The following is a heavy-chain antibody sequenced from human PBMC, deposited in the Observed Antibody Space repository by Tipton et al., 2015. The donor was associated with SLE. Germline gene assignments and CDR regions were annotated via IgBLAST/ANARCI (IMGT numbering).Heavy chain of an antibody. CDR3: AREVVVVVPASYYYYMDV. V-gene: IGHV4-59*12. D-gene: IGHD2-2*01. J-gene: IGHJ6*03. Sequence: TLSLTCTVSGGSISSYYWSWIRQPPGKGLEWNGYIYYSGSTNYNPSLKSRVTISVDTSKNQFSLKLSSVTAADTAVYYCAREVVVVVPASYYYYMDVWGKGTTVTVSS. CDR2: IYYSGST. CDR1: GGSISSYY.